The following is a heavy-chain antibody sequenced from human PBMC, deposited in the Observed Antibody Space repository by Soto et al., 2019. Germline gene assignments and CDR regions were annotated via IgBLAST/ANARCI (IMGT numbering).Heavy chain of an antibody. V-gene: IGHV3-23*01. D-gene: IGHD1-26*01. CDR1: GFTFSSYA. CDR3: AKDPGPGIVGATTHFDY. Sequence: PGXSLRLSCAASGFTFSSYALSWFRQAPVKGLEWVSAISGSGGSTYYADSVKGRFTISRDNSKNTLYLQMNSLRAEDTAVYYCAKDPGPGIVGATTHFDYWGQGTLVTVSS. CDR2: ISGSGGST. J-gene: IGHJ4*02.